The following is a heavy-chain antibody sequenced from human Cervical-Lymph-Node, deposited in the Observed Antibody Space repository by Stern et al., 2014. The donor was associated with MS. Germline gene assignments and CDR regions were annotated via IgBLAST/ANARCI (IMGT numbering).Heavy chain of an antibody. V-gene: IGHV3-30-3*01. CDR1: GFTFSSYA. CDR2: ISYDGSNK. D-gene: IGHD3-16*01. Sequence: QVQLVQSGGGVVQPGRSLRLSCAASGFTFSSYAMHWVRQAPGKGLEWVAVISYDGSNKYYADSVKGRFTISRDNSKNTLYLQMNSLRAEDTAVYYCARGGDGMGVYYYYGMDVWGQGTTVTVSS. J-gene: IGHJ6*02. CDR3: ARGGDGMGVYYYYGMDV.